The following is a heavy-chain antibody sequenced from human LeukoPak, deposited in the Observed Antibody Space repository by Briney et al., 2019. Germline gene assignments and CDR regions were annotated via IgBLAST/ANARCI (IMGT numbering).Heavy chain of an antibody. Sequence: SQTLSLTCAISGDNVSSNSAAWNCIRQSPLRGLEWLGRTYYRSNWYNDYAVSVKSRITINPDTSKNQFSLQLNSVTPEDTAVYYCAMAAAGKSDAFDIWGQGTMVTVSS. J-gene: IGHJ3*02. CDR2: TYYRSNWYN. D-gene: IGHD6-13*01. CDR3: AMAAAGKSDAFDI. CDR1: GDNVSSNSAA. V-gene: IGHV6-1*01.